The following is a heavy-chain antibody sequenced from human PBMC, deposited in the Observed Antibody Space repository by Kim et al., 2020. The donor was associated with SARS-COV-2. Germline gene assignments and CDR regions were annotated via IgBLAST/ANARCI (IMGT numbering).Heavy chain of an antibody. Sequence: SETLSLTCSVSGGSITSSPYYWGWLRQPPGKGLAWIGTVSYTGTSYYNSSLESRITISVDTSRNQFSLRLTSVTAADTAIYYCARQTPGGYNLYYIHYWGQGTLVTVSS. CDR2: VSYTGTS. J-gene: IGHJ4*02. CDR3: ARQTPGGYNLYYIHY. D-gene: IGHD5-12*01. V-gene: IGHV4-39*01. CDR1: GGSITSSPYY.